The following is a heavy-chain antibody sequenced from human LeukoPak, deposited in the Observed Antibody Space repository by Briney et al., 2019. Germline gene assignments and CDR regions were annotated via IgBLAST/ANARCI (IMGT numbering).Heavy chain of an antibody. J-gene: IGHJ6*03. CDR2: ILDSGST. CDR3: ARGSPDYYGSGSYYKVGYYYYMDV. V-gene: IGHV4-34*01. CDR1: GGSFSDHY. D-gene: IGHD3-10*01. Sequence: PSETLSLTCAVYGGSFSDHYWSWIRKPPGKGLEWIGDILDSGSTNSNPSLKSRITISVDASKKQFSLNLRSVTAADTAVYYCARGSPDYYGSGSYYKVGYYYYMDVWGKGTTVTVSS.